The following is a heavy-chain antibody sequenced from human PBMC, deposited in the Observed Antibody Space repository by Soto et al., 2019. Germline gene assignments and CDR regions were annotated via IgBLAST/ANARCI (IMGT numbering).Heavy chain of an antibody. CDR2: IIPILGIA. Sequence: QVPLVQSGAEVKKPGSSVKVSCKASGGTFSSYTISWVRQAPGQGLEWMGRIIPILGIANYAQKFQGRVTITADKSTSTAYMELSSLRSEDTAVYYCARGAEREYSGYPVDIWGQGTMVTVSS. V-gene: IGHV1-69*02. D-gene: IGHD5-12*01. J-gene: IGHJ3*02. CDR3: ARGAEREYSGYPVDI. CDR1: GGTFSSYT.